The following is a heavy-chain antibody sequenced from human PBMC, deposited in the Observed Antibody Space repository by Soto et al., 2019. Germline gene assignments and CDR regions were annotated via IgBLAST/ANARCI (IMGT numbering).Heavy chain of an antibody. D-gene: IGHD3-10*01. Sequence: GASVKVSCEVSGYTLTELSMHWVRQAPEKGLEWMGGFDPEDGETIYAQKFQGRVTMTEDTSTDTAYMELSSLRSEDTAVYYCATGPAKMSYYGSGSYYLDLPDYWGQGTLVTVSS. CDR2: FDPEDGET. J-gene: IGHJ4*02. CDR1: GYTLTELS. CDR3: ATGPAKMSYYGSGSYYLDLPDY. V-gene: IGHV1-24*01.